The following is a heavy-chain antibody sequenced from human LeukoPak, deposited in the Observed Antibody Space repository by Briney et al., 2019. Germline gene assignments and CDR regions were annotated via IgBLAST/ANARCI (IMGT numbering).Heavy chain of an antibody. Sequence: SETLSLTCSVSGGSINSGDFHCSWVRQSPGKGLEWIGYINYRGSTDYNSSLKSRLIISVDTSKNHFSLKLNSVTAADTAVYYCASLGGYYNYWGQGRLVIVSS. J-gene: IGHJ4*02. CDR1: GGSINSGDFH. CDR2: INYRGST. CDR3: ASLGGYYNY. V-gene: IGHV4-30-4*01. D-gene: IGHD3-22*01.